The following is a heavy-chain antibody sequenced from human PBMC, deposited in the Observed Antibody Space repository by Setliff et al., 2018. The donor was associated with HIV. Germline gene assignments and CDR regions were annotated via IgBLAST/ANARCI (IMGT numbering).Heavy chain of an antibody. CDR2: IYTSGST. J-gene: IGHJ6*02. V-gene: IGHV4-61*02. CDR1: GGSISSGSYY. Sequence: PSETLSLTCTVSGGSISSGSYYWSWIRQPAGKGLEWIGRIYTSGSTNYNPSLKSRVTISVDTSKNQFSLKLSSVTAADTAVYYCARENSSWYWAYHYYGMDVWGQGTTVTVSS. D-gene: IGHD6-13*01. CDR3: ARENSSWYWAYHYYGMDV.